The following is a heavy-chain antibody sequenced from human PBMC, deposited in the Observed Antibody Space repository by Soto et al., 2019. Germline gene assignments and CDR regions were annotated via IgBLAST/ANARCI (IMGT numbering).Heavy chain of an antibody. Sequence: SVRLSCAASGFTFSSYGMHWVRQAPGKWLEWVAVISYDGSNKYYADSVKGRFTISRDNSKNTLYLQMNSLRAEDTAVYYCAKDPATYYYDSSGPWGYWFDPWGQGTLVTVSS. D-gene: IGHD3-22*01. V-gene: IGHV3-30*18. J-gene: IGHJ5*02. CDR2: ISYDGSNK. CDR1: GFTFSSYG. CDR3: AKDPATYYYDSSGPWGYWFDP.